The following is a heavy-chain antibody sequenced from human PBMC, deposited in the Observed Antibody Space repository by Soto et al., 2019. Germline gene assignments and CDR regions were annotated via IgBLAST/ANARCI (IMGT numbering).Heavy chain of an antibody. CDR2: ISRDGTTT. CDR1: GFTFSRYA. CDR3: ARSRNGAVPDSINI. Sequence: VGSLRLSCEASGFTFSRYAMHWVRQAPGGGLDWVAVISRDGTTTYYGDSVKGRFTVSRDNSKNTVFLSMTSLGPDDTAVFYCARSRNGAVPDSINICGQRTLVTVSS. V-gene: IGHV3-30-3*01. J-gene: IGHJ4*02. D-gene: IGHD2-8*01.